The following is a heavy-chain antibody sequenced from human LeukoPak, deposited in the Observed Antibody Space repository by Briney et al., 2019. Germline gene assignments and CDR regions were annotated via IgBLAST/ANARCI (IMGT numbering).Heavy chain of an antibody. Sequence: PGGSLRLSCAASGFTFSSYAMSWVRQAPGKGLEWVSAISGSGGSTYYADSVKGRFTISRDNSKNTLYLQMNSLRAEDTAVYYCAKDPTPYDFWSGYLFWFDPWGQGTLVTVSS. V-gene: IGHV3-23*01. CDR1: GFTFSSYA. D-gene: IGHD3-3*01. CDR2: ISGSGGST. J-gene: IGHJ5*02. CDR3: AKDPTPYDFWSGYLFWFDP.